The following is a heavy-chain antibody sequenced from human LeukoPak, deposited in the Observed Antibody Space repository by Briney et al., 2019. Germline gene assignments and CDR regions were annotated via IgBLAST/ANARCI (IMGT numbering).Heavy chain of an antibody. V-gene: IGHV1-8*01. CDR1: GYTFTSYD. D-gene: IGHD3-3*01. CDR2: MNPNSGNT. J-gene: IGHJ3*02. Sequence: ASVKVSCKASGYTFTSYDINWLRQATGQGLEWMGWMNPNSGNTGYAQKFQGRVTMTRNTSISTAYMELSSLRSEDTAVYYCARGVGDFWSGYYPAGAFDIWGQGTMVTVSS. CDR3: ARGVGDFWSGYYPAGAFDI.